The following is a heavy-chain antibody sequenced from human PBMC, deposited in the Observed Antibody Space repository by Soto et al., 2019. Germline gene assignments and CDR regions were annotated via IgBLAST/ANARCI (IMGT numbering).Heavy chain of an antibody. Sequence: EVQLVESGGGLVQPGGSLRLSCAASGFTVSSNYMSWVRQAPGKGLEWVSVIYSGGSTYYADSVKGRFTISRDNSKNTRYLQMNSLRAEDTAVYYCARDSRIMVYATYYYYMGVWGKGTTVTVSS. V-gene: IGHV3-66*01. CDR1: GFTVSSNY. CDR3: ARDSRIMVYATYYYYMGV. CDR2: IYSGGST. D-gene: IGHD2-8*01. J-gene: IGHJ6*03.